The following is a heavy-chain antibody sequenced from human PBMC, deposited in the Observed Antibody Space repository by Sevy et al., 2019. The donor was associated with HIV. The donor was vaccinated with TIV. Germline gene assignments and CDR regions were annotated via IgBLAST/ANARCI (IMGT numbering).Heavy chain of an antibody. CDR1: GGSISSYF. CDR3: ARDSTTRPGVLDY. Sequence: SETLSLTCSVSGGSISSYFWTWVRQSPGKGLEWIGNIYFTGNTDYSPSLKSRVTLSLDTSKSQFSLTLKSVTAADTAIYFYARDSTTRPGVLDYWGQGTLVTVSS. CDR2: IYFTGNT. D-gene: IGHD1-1*01. J-gene: IGHJ4*02. V-gene: IGHV4-59*01.